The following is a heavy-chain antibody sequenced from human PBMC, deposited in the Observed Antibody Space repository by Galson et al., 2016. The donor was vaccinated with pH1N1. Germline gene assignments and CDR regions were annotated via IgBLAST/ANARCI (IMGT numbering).Heavy chain of an antibody. J-gene: IGHJ5*02. CDR2: IHKGGSPT. V-gene: IGHV3-23*03. CDR1: GFTFSVTG. D-gene: IGHD6-19*01. Sequence: SLRLSCAASGFTFSVTGMNWVRLAPGKGLEWVSIIHKGGSPTYYAESVRGRFTISRDNSKDTLYLQMNSLRAADTATYYCATDLGDKSGWPIFDHWGRGTRVTVSS. CDR3: ATDLGDKSGWPIFDH.